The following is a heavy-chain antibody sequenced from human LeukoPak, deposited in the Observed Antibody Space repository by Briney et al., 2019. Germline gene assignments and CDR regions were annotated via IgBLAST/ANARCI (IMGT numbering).Heavy chain of an antibody. J-gene: IGHJ4*02. CDR1: GFTFSRYG. D-gene: IGHD5-12*01. CDR3: AKDQYSAEGASDY. CDR2: ILHDGSNK. Sequence: GGSLRLSCTASGFTFSRYGMHWVRQAPDKGLEWVAVILHDGSNKYYSDSVKGRFTISRDNSKNTLYLQMNSLRAEDTAVYYCAKDQYSAEGASDYWGQGTLVTVSS. V-gene: IGHV3-30*18.